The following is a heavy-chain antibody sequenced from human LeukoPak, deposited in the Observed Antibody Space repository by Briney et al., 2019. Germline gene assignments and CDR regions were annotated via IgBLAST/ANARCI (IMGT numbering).Heavy chain of an antibody. Sequence: GGSLRLSCAASGFTFSSYAMSWVRQAPGKGLEWVSGISGSGGSTYYADSVKGRFTISRDNSKNTLYLQMNSLRAEDTAVYYCAILWSGYYGYYFDYWGQGTLVTVSS. V-gene: IGHV3-23*01. CDR3: AILWSGYYGYYFDY. CDR1: GFTFSSYA. J-gene: IGHJ4*02. CDR2: ISGSGGST. D-gene: IGHD3-3*01.